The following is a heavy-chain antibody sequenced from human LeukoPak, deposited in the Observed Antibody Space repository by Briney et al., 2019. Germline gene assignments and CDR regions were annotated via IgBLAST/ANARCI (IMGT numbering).Heavy chain of an antibody. Sequence: GGSLRLSCAASGFTFSNYAMSWVRQAPGKGLEWVSAITGGGSGIYYADSMKSRFTISRNNSKNTLYLQINSLRAEDTAVYYCAKWGDYDVLTGYYVSDYWGQGTLVTVSS. J-gene: IGHJ4*02. D-gene: IGHD3-9*01. CDR2: ITGGGSGI. CDR1: GFTFSNYA. CDR3: AKWGDYDVLTGYYVSDY. V-gene: IGHV3-23*01.